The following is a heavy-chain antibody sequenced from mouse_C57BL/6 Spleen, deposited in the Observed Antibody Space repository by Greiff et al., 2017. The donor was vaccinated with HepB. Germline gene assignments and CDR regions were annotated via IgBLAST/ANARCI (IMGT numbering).Heavy chain of an antibody. CDR3: ARTGSSHWYFDV. J-gene: IGHJ1*03. V-gene: IGHV1-59*01. CDR1: GYTFTSYW. CDR2: IDPSDSYT. Sequence: LQLQQPGAELVRPGTSVKLSCKASGYTFTSYWMHWVKQRPGQGLEWIGVIDPSDSYTNYNQKFNGKATLTVETSSSTAYMQLSSLTSEDSAVYYCARTGSSHWYFDVWGTGTTVTVSS. D-gene: IGHD1-1*01.